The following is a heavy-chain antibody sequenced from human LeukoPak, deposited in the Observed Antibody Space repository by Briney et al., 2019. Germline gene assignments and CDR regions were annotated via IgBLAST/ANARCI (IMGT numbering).Heavy chain of an antibody. Sequence: ASVKVSCKASGYTFTSYGISWVRQAPGQGGEGMGWINAYNGNKNYAQKLQGRVTMNTDRYTRTAYMEVRSLRSDDTAVYYCARDTPSTIWFGELFIDYWGQGTLVTVSS. J-gene: IGHJ4*02. CDR1: GYTFTSYG. V-gene: IGHV1-18*01. D-gene: IGHD3-10*01. CDR3: ARDTPSTIWFGELFIDY. CDR2: INAYNGNK.